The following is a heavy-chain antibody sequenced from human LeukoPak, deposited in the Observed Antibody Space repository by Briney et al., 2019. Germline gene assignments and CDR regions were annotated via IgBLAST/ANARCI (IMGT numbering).Heavy chain of an antibody. D-gene: IGHD6-13*01. CDR1: GYSISSGYY. CDR2: IYHSGST. J-gene: IGHJ4*02. CDR3: AREYESGYSSSWYLPQHYFDY. Sequence: SETLSLTCAVSGYSISSGYYWGWIRQPPGKGLEWIGSIYHSGSTYYNPSLKSRVTISVDTSKNQFSLKLSSVTAADTAVYYCAREYESGYSSSWYLPQHYFDYWGQGTRVTVSS. V-gene: IGHV4-38-2*02.